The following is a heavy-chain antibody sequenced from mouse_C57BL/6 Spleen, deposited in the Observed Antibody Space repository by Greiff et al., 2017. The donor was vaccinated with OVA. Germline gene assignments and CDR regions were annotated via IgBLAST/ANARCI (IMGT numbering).Heavy chain of an antibody. CDR1: GFNIKNPY. CDR3: ARTNYYGSSYWYFDV. Sequence: EVKLMESVAELVRPGASVKLSCTASGFNIKNPYMHWVKQRPEQGLEWIGRIDPANGNTKYAPKFQGKATLTADTSSNTAYLQLSSLTSEDTAIYYCARTNYYGSSYWYFDVWGTGTTVTVSS. J-gene: IGHJ1*03. CDR2: IDPANGNT. D-gene: IGHD1-1*01. V-gene: IGHV14-3*01.